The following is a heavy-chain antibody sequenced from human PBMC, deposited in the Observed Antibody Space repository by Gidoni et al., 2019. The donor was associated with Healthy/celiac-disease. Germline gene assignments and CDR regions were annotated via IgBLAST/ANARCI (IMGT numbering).Heavy chain of an antibody. Sequence: HLQLQESGPGLVKPSETLSLPRTVSGGPISSSSYYWGWIRQPPGKGLEWIGSIYYSGSTYYNPSLKSRGTISVDTSKNQFSLKLSSVTAADTAVYYCARHIRESYGSGSFDYWGQGTLVTVSS. V-gene: IGHV4-39*01. CDR1: GGPISSSSYY. CDR3: ARHIRESYGSGSFDY. CDR2: IYYSGST. D-gene: IGHD3-10*01. J-gene: IGHJ4*02.